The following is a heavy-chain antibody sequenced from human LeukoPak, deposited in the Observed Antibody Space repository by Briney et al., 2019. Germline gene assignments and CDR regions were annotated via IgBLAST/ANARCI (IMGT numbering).Heavy chain of an antibody. V-gene: IGHV4-30-4*08. CDR2: ISYSGST. CDR3: ASTNCSSASCYGANWFDP. D-gene: IGHD2-2*01. J-gene: IGHJ5*02. Sequence: NTSETLSLTCTVSGGSISSGDYYWSWIRQPPGKGLEWIGYISYSGSTFHYNPSLKSRVNISVDTSKNQFSLRLSSVTAVDTAVYYCASTNCSSASCYGANWFDPWGQGTLVTVSS. CDR1: GGSISSGDYY.